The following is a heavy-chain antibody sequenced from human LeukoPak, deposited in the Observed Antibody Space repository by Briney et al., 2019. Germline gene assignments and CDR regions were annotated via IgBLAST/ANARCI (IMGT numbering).Heavy chain of an antibody. CDR1: GFTFSSYG. Sequence: PGGSLRLSCAASGFTFSSYGMSWVRQAPGKGLEWVSVISDSGGSTYYADSVKGRFTISRDNPKNTLYLQMNSLRAEDTAIYYCAKGAYGSGRVFGNWGQGTLVTVSS. CDR2: ISDSGGST. CDR3: AKGAYGSGRVFGN. V-gene: IGHV3-23*01. J-gene: IGHJ4*02. D-gene: IGHD3-10*01.